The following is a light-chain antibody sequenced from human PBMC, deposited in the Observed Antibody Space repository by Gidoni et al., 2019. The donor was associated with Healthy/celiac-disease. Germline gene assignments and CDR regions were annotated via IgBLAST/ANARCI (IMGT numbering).Light chain of an antibody. CDR2: AAS. V-gene: IGKV1-17*01. CDR1: QGIRND. J-gene: IGKJ5*01. CDR3: LQHNSYPIT. Sequence: DIQMTQSPSSLSAAVGDRVTITCRARQGIRNDLGWYQQKQGKDPKRLIYAASSLQSGVPSRFSVSGSGTEFTLTISCLQPEDFATYYCLQHNSYPITFGQGTQLEIK.